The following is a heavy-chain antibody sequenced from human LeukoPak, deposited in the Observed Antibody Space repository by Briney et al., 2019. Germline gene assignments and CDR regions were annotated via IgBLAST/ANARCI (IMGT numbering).Heavy chain of an antibody. Sequence: GGSLRLSCAASGFTFNNYGMHWVRQAPDKGLDWVSVISGSAHKIRYADSVKGRFTISRDNSENIVYLQMNNLRAEDTAVYYCAGRVTGYSSGYVYWGQGTLVTVSS. J-gene: IGHJ4*02. D-gene: IGHD5-18*01. CDR1: GFTFNNYG. V-gene: IGHV3-23*01. CDR3: AGRVTGYSSGYVY. CDR2: ISGSAHKI.